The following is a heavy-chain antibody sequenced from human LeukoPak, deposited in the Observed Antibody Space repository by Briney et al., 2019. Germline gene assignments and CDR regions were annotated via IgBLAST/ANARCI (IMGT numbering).Heavy chain of an antibody. Sequence: GGSLRLSCAVSGFSNYAMHWVRQAPGKGLEWVAAISYDGSNKYYADSVKGRFSISRDSSKNTLYLQMNSLRVEDTAVYYCRDPFDYWGQGTLSPSPQ. CDR2: ISYDGSNK. V-gene: IGHV3-30*04. J-gene: IGHJ4*02. CDR3: RDPFDY. CDR1: GFSNYA.